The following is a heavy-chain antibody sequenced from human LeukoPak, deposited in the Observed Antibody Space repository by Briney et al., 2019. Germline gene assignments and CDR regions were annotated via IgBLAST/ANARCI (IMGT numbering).Heavy chain of an antibody. J-gene: IGHJ5*02. Sequence: GGSLRLSCAASGFTFSSYAMSWVRQVPGKGLEWVSAISGSGGSTYYADSVKGRFAISRDNSKNTLYLQMNSLRAEDTAVYYCAKDGRIAAAGSPPRWFDPWGQGTLVTVSS. D-gene: IGHD6-13*01. CDR3: AKDGRIAAAGSPPRWFDP. V-gene: IGHV3-23*01. CDR2: ISGSGGST. CDR1: GFTFSSYA.